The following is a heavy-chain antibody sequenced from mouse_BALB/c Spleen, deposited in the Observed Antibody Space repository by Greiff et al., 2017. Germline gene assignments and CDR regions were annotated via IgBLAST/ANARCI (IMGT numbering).Heavy chain of an antibody. CDR3: AREGWLPGYFDV. J-gene: IGHJ1*01. V-gene: IGHV5-6-5*01. D-gene: IGHD2-2*01. CDR2: ISSGGST. CDR1: GFTFSSYA. Sequence: EVQLVESGGGLVKPGGSLKLSCAASGFTFSSYAMSWVRQTPEKRLEWVASISSGGSTYYPDSVKGRFTISRDNARNILYLQMSSLRSEDTAMYYCAREGWLPGYFDVWGAGTTVTVSS.